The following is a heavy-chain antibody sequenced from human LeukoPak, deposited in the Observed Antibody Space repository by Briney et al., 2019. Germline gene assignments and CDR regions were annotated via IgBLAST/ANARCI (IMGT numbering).Heavy chain of an antibody. D-gene: IGHD3-10*01. V-gene: IGHV4-34*01. CDR1: GGSFSGYY. CDR3: ARGRSPGY. CDR2: INHSGST. Sequence: PSKTLSLTCAVYGGSFSGYYWNWIRQPPGKGLEWIGDINHSGSTNYNPSLKSRVTISGDTSKNQLSLKLTSVTAADTAVYYCARGRSPGYWGQGTLVTVSS. J-gene: IGHJ4*02.